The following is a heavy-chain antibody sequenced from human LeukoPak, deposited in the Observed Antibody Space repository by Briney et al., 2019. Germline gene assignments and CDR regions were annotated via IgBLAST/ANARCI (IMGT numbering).Heavy chain of an antibody. Sequence: SETLSLTCTAPGDSISNFYWNWIRQPAGKGLEWIGRIYPSGSTDYNPSLKSRVTMSVDTSKNQFSLKLSSVTAADTAVYYCARVNGDLKFSPLEFDYWGQGTLVTVSS. D-gene: IGHD4-17*01. CDR3: ARVNGDLKFSPLEFDY. CDR2: IYPSGST. V-gene: IGHV4-4*07. J-gene: IGHJ4*02. CDR1: GDSISNFY.